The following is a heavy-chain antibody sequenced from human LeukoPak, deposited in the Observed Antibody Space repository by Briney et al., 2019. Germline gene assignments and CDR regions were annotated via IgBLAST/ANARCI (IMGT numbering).Heavy chain of an antibody. Sequence: KPSETLSLTCTVAGGSISSSSYYWGWIRQPPGKGLEWIGSIYYSGSTYYNPSLKSRVTISVDTSKNQFSLKLSSVTAADTAVYYCARQSGMKATYYSDYCGQGTLVTVSS. V-gene: IGHV4-39*01. D-gene: IGHD1-14*01. CDR1: GGSISSSSYY. J-gene: IGHJ4*02. CDR2: IYYSGST. CDR3: ARQSGMKATYYSDY.